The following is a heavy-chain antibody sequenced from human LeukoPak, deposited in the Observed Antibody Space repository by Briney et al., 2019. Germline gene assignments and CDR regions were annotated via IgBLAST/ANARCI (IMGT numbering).Heavy chain of an antibody. CDR2: IYHSGST. J-gene: IGHJ4*02. V-gene: IGHV4-38-2*02. CDR1: GYSISSGYY. CDR3: ARVYPRYDSSGYGY. Sequence: SDTLSLTCTVSGYSISSGYYWGWIRQPPGKGLEWIGSIYHSGSTYYNPSLKSRVTISVDTSKNQFSLKLSSVTAADTAVYYCARVYPRYDSSGYGYWGQGTLVTVSS. D-gene: IGHD3-22*01.